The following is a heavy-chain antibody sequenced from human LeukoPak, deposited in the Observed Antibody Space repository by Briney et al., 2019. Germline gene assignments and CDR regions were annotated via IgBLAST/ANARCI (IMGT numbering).Heavy chain of an antibody. D-gene: IGHD2/OR15-2a*01. J-gene: IGHJ3*01. Sequence: GGSLRLSCAASGFTFSSYAVSWVRQAPGKGLEWVANIKQDGSEKYYVDSVKGRFTISRDNTKNSLSLQMNSLRVEDTAVYYCARGGFYTDPDAFDVWGQGTMVTVSS. CDR2: IKQDGSEK. CDR3: ARGGFYTDPDAFDV. CDR1: GFTFSSYA. V-gene: IGHV3-7*04.